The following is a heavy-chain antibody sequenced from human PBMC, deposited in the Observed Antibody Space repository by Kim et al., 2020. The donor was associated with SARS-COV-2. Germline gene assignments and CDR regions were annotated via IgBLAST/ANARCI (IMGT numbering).Heavy chain of an antibody. D-gene: IGHD2-2*01. CDR1: GYTFSDYY. V-gene: IGHV1-2*06. J-gene: IGHJ4*02. CDR3: ARDRVSLRRCSTERCYTFDY. Sequence: ASVKVSCKTAGYTFSDYYLHWVRQAPGQGLEWLGRIHPNSGGTNTAEKFQGRVTMTGDTSITTAYMELRGLTSDDTAIYYCARDRVSLRRCSTERCYTFDYWGQGTLVTVSA. CDR2: IHPNSGGT.